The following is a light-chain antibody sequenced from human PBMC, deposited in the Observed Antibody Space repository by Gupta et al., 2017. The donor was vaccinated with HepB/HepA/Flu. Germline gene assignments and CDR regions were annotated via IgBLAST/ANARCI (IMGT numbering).Light chain of an antibody. CDR3: QQRSNWPRSIT. CDR2: DAS. J-gene: IGKJ5*01. V-gene: IGKV3-11*01. CDR1: QSVGRY. Sequence: DIVLTQSPGTLTLSPGDRTTLSCRASQSVGRYLAWYQQRPGQAPRLLIYDASNRATGIPDRVSGSGSGTDFTLTISSLEPEDFVVYYCQQRSNWPRSITFGQGTRLEIK.